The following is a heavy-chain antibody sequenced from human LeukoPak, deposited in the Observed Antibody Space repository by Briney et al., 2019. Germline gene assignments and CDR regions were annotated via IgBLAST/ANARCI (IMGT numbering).Heavy chain of an antibody. CDR1: GFTFSSYA. D-gene: IGHD2-2*01. V-gene: IGHV3-43D*03. Sequence: PGGSLRLSCAASGFTFSSYAMSWVRQAPGKGLEWVSLISWDGGSTYYADSVKGRFTISRDNGKNSLYLQMNSLRAEDTALYYCAKNSASNHCSSTSCYAERGWDYYYGMDVWGQGTTVTVSS. J-gene: IGHJ6*02. CDR3: AKNSASNHCSSTSCYAERGWDYYYGMDV. CDR2: ISWDGGST.